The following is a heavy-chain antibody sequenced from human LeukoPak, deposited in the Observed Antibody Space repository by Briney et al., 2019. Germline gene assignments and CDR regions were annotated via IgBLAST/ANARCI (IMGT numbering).Heavy chain of an antibody. CDR3: ARNSSGWYSC. Sequence: SETLSLTCAVYGGSFSGYYWSWIRQPPGKGLEWIGEINHSGSTNYNPSLKSRVTISVDTSKNQFSLKLSSVTAADTAVYYCARNSSGWYSCWGQGTLVTVSS. CDR1: GGSFSGYY. D-gene: IGHD6-19*01. J-gene: IGHJ4*02. V-gene: IGHV4-34*01. CDR2: INHSGST.